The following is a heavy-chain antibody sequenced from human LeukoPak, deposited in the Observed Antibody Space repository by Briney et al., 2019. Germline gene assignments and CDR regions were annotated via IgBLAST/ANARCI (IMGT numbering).Heavy chain of an antibody. Sequence: SETLSLTCTASGGSISSSSYYWGWIRQPPGKGLEWIGSIYYSGSTYYNPSLKSRVTISVDTSKNQFSLKLSSVTAADTAVYYCARGSQPADWGQGTLVTVSS. V-gene: IGHV4-39*01. D-gene: IGHD1-26*01. J-gene: IGHJ4*02. CDR1: GGSISSSSYY. CDR3: ARGSQPAD. CDR2: IYYSGST.